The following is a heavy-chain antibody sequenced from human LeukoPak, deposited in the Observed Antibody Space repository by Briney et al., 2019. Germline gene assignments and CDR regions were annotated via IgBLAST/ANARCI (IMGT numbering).Heavy chain of an antibody. CDR3: TRLDRHGYSDY. J-gene: IGHJ4*02. D-gene: IGHD5-24*01. CDR1: SGSINNYY. CDR2: IYYSGST. V-gene: IGHV4-59*01. Sequence: PSETLSLTCTVSSGSINNYYWSWIRQPPGKGLEWIGYIYYSGSTKYNPSLKSRVTISVDTSKNQFSLRLNSVTAADTALYYCTRLDRHGYSDYWGQGTLVTVSS.